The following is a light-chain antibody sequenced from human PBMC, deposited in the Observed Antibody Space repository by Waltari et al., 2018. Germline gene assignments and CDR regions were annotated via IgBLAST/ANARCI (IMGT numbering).Light chain of an antibody. V-gene: IGLV3-25*03. CDR1: ALPKQY. Sequence: SYELTQPPSVSVSPGQTARITCSGDALPKQYAYWYQQKPGQAPVLVIYKDSERPAGIPERFSGSSSGTTVTLTISGVPAEDEADYYCQSADIPGTWVFGGGTKLTVL. CDR3: QSADIPGTWV. CDR2: KDS. J-gene: IGLJ3*02.